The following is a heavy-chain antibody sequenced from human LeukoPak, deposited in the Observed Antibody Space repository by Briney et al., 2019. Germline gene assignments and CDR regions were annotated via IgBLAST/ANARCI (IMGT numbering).Heavy chain of an antibody. CDR2: ISYDGSNK. V-gene: IGHV3-30-3*01. D-gene: IGHD2-2*02. CDR1: GFTFSSYA. J-gene: IGHJ4*02. CDR3: ARLPGYCSSNSCYKMTIPFDY. Sequence: GGSLRLSCAASGFTFSSYAMHRVRQAPGKGLEWVAVISYDGSNKYYADSVKGRFTISRDNSKNTLYLQMNSLRAEDTAVYYCARLPGYCSSNSCYKMTIPFDYWGQGTLVTVSS.